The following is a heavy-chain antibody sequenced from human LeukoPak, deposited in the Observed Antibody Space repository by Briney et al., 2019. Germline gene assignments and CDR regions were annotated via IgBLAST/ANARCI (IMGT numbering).Heavy chain of an antibody. Sequence: GGSLRLSCAASEFTFNSYAMSWVRQAPGKGLEWVSAISGSGGSTYYADSVKGRFTISRDNSKNTLYLQMNSLRAEDTAVYYCASASRAVAAVRLDYWGQGTLVTVSS. CDR1: EFTFNSYA. CDR3: ASASRAVAAVRLDY. CDR2: ISGSGGST. J-gene: IGHJ4*02. V-gene: IGHV3-23*01. D-gene: IGHD6-19*01.